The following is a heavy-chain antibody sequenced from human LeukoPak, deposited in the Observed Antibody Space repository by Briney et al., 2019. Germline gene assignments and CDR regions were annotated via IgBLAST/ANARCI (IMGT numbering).Heavy chain of an antibody. CDR2: ISGSGGST. CDR3: AKTSVLLWFGESQADAFDI. Sequence: GGSLRLSCAASGFTFSSYAMSWVRQAPGKGLERVSAISGSGGSTYYAASVKGRFTISRDNSKNTLYLQMNSLRAEDTAVYYCAKTSVLLWFGESQADAFDIWGQGTMVTVSS. V-gene: IGHV3-23*01. D-gene: IGHD3-10*01. CDR1: GFTFSSYA. J-gene: IGHJ3*02.